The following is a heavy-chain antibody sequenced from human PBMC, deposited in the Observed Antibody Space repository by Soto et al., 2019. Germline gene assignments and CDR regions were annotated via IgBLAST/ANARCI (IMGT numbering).Heavy chain of an antibody. D-gene: IGHD3-10*01. Sequence: QVQLQESGPGLVKPSGTLSLTCAVSGGSISSSNWWSWVRQPPGKGLEWIGEIYHSGSTNYNPSLKRXGTXSXAKSKNQFSLKLSSVTAADTAVYYCARALPSRGFDYWGQGTLVTVSS. J-gene: IGHJ4*02. CDR1: GGSISSSNW. CDR2: IYHSGST. V-gene: IGHV4-4*02. CDR3: ARALPSRGFDY.